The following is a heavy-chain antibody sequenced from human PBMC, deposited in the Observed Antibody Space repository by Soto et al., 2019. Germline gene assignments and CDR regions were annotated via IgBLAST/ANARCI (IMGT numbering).Heavy chain of an antibody. CDR3: ARPARYCKRPGCAN. J-gene: IGHJ4*02. CDR2: INQDGSES. D-gene: IGHD6-6*01. Sequence: EVQLVESGGGLVQPGGSLRLSCVVSGLAFSTYWMSWVRQAPGKGLEWVANINQDGSESYYVDSVKGRFTISRDNAKNSRYLQMTSMRADDTAVYYCARPARYCKRPGCANWGQGTLVTVAS. V-gene: IGHV3-7*01. CDR1: GLAFSTYW.